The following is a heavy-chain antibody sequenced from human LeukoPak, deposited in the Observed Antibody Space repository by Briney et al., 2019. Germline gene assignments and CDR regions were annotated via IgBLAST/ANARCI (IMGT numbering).Heavy chain of an antibody. Sequence: GGSLRLSCAASGFTFSTYGMSWVRQAPGKGLEWVSAISGSGGSTYYADSVKGRVTISRDNSKNTLYLQMNSLRAEDTAVYYCAKDGHGSGYHDAFDIWGQGTMVTVSS. D-gene: IGHD5-12*01. CDR1: GFTFSTYG. J-gene: IGHJ3*02. V-gene: IGHV3-23*01. CDR2: ISGSGGST. CDR3: AKDGHGSGYHDAFDI.